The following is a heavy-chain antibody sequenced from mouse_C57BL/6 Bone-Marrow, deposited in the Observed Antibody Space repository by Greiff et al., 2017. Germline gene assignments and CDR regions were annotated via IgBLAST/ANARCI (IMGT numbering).Heavy chain of an antibody. J-gene: IGHJ3*01. D-gene: IGHD1-1*02. Sequence: EVHLVESGGGLVQSGRSLRLSCATSGFTFSDFYMEWVRQAPGKGLEWIAASRNKANDYTTEYSASVKGRFIVSRDTSQSILYLQMNALRAEDTAIYYCARDLYGIFAYWGQGTLVTVSA. CDR3: ARDLYGIFAY. CDR1: GFTFSDFY. CDR2: SRNKANDYTT. V-gene: IGHV7-1*01.